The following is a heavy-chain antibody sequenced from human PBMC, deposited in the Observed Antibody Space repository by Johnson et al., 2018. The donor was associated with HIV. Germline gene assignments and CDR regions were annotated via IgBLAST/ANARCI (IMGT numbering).Heavy chain of an antibody. CDR1: GLTVSSNY. Sequence: QVQLVESGGGVVQPGGSLRLSCTASGLTVSSNYMSWVRQAPGKGLEWVAVISYDGSNKYYADSVKGRFTISRDNSKNTLYLQMNSLRAEDTAVYYCARDGEWELEDAFDIWGQGTMVTVSS. CDR3: ARDGEWELEDAFDI. CDR2: ISYDGSNK. D-gene: IGHD1-26*01. J-gene: IGHJ3*02. V-gene: IGHV3-30*03.